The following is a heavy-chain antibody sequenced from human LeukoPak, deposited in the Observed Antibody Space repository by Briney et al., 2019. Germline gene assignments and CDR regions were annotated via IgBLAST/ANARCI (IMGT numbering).Heavy chain of an antibody. CDR1: GGSISSSSYY. CDR2: IYYSGST. V-gene: IGHV4-39*07. D-gene: IGHD4-17*01. Sequence: SETLSLTCTVSGGSISSSSYYWGWIRQPPGKGLEWIGNIYYSGSTYYNPSLKSRVTLSVDTSKNQFSLKLSSVTAADTAIYYCTREYGFMTTVFHAFDIWGQGTVVTVSS. CDR3: TREYGFMTTVFHAFDI. J-gene: IGHJ3*02.